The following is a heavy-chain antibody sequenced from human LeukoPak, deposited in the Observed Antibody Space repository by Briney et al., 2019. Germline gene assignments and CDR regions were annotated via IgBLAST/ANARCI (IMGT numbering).Heavy chain of an antibody. CDR1: GFTFSNYS. J-gene: IGHJ3*02. CDR2: ISSSSSYI. D-gene: IGHD5-12*01. Sequence: KPGGSLRLSCAASGFTFSNYSMNWVRQAPGKGLEWVSSISSSSSYIYYADSVKGRFTISRDNAKNSLYLQMNSLRAEDTAVYYCARVLSGYAHSDAFDIWGQGTMVTVSS. CDR3: ARVLSGYAHSDAFDI. V-gene: IGHV3-21*01.